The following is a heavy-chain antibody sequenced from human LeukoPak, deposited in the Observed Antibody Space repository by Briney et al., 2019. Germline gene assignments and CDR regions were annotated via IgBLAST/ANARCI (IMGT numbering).Heavy chain of an antibody. CDR2: ISGSGGST. CDR3: AKRVSGLGAFDI. J-gene: IGHJ3*02. Sequence: PGGSLRLSCAASGFTFSSYAMSWVRQAPGKGLEWVSAISGSGGSTYYADSVKGRFTIPRDNSKNTLYLQMNSLRAEDTAVYYCAKRVSGLGAFDIWGQGTMVTVSS. D-gene: IGHD6-13*01. V-gene: IGHV3-23*01. CDR1: GFTFSSYA.